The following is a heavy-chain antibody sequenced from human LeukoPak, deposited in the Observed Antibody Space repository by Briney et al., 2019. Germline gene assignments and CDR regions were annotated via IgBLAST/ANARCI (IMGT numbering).Heavy chain of an antibody. CDR2: IKQDGSEK. D-gene: IGHD6-13*01. CDR3: ARDLEQQLDHPDGAKDYYYYMDV. J-gene: IGHJ6*03. V-gene: IGHV3-7*01. CDR1: GFTYSSYW. Sequence: GGSLRLSCAASGFTYSSYWMSWVRQAPGKGREWVANIKQDGSEKYYVDSVKGRFTISRDNAKNSLYLQMNSLRAEDTAVYYCARDLEQQLDHPDGAKDYYYYMDVWGKGTTVTVSS.